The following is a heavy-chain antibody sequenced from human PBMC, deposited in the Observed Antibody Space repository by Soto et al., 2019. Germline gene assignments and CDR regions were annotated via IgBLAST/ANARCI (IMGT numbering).Heavy chain of an antibody. J-gene: IGHJ4*02. CDR1: GFTFSDRY. D-gene: IGHD3-16*01. CDR3: TIEGAYPGPDFDY. Sequence: GGSLRLSCAASGFTFSDRYMDWVRQAPGKGLEWVGRTKNKANSYTTEYAASVKGRFTISEDDSRNSVYLQMNSLKTDDTAVYYCTIEGAYPGPDFDYWGQGTLVTVSS. V-gene: IGHV3-72*01. CDR2: TKNKANSYTT.